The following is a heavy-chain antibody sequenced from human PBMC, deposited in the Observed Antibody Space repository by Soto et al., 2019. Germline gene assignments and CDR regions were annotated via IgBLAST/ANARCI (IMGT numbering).Heavy chain of an antibody. D-gene: IGHD3-22*01. CDR1: GGSISSSNW. CDR3: ARDRGYYYDSSGYSSVGGMDV. CDR2: IYHSGST. J-gene: IGHJ6*02. V-gene: IGHV4-4*02. Sequence: SETLSLTCAVSGGSISSSNWWSWVRQPPGKGLEWIGEIYHSGSTNYNPSLKSRVTISVDKSKNQFSLKLSSVTAADTAVYYCARDRGYYYDSSGYSSVGGMDVWGQGTTVTVSS.